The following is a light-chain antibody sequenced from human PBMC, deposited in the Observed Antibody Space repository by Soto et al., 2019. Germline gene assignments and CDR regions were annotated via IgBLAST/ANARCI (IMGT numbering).Light chain of an antibody. CDR2: DAS. V-gene: IGKV1-5*01. J-gene: IGKJ4*01. CDR1: QSISNW. CDR3: QQYNMYSPT. Sequence: DIQMTQSPSTLSASVGDRVTITCRASQSISNWLAWYQQKPGKAPKLLIYDASSLESGVPSRFSGSGSGTEFTFTISSLQPDDFATYYCQQYNMYSPTFGGGTKVDSK.